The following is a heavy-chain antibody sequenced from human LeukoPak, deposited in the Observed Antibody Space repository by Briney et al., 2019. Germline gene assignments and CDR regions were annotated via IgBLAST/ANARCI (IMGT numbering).Heavy chain of an antibody. Sequence: PGGSLRLSCAASGFTFSSYGMNWVRQAPGKGLEWVSSISSSSSYIYYADSVKGRFTISRDNAKNSLYLQMNSLRAEDTAVYYCARDLSSRDSSGYYNTNWFDPWGQGTLVTVSS. D-gene: IGHD3-22*01. CDR3: ARDLSSRDSSGYYNTNWFDP. CDR1: GFTFSSYG. V-gene: IGHV3-21*01. J-gene: IGHJ5*02. CDR2: ISSSSSYI.